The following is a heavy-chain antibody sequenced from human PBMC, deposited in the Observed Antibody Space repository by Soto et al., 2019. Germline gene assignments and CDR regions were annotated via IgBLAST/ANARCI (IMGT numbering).Heavy chain of an antibody. J-gene: IGHJ4*02. V-gene: IGHV1-18*01. CDR3: ARDLGAGGDFDWLLYSYFDD. CDR2: ISAYNGNT. D-gene: IGHD3-9*01. CDR1: GYTFTSYG. Sequence: ASVKVSCKASGYTFTSYGISWVRQAPGQGLEWMGWISAYNGNTNYAQKLQGRVTMTTDTSTSTAYMELRSLRSDDTAVYYCARDLGAGGDFDWLLYSYFDDWGQGTRVTVSS.